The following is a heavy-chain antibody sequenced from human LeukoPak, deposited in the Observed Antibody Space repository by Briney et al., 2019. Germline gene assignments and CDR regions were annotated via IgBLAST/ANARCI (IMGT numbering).Heavy chain of an antibody. V-gene: IGHV4-61*02. CDR1: GGSIATGSYY. J-gene: IGHJ5*02. D-gene: IGHD3-22*01. CDR2: IYSSGST. CDR3: ARRRITMIVMFDP. Sequence: PSETLSLTCTVSGGSIATGSYYWSWIRQPAGKGLEWIGRIYSSGSTNYNPSLKSRVTISVDMSNNQFSLKLSSVTAADTAVYYCARRRITMIVMFDPWGQGTLVTVSS.